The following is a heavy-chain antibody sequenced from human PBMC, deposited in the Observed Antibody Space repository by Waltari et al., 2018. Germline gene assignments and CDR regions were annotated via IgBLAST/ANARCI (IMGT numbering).Heavy chain of an antibody. CDR2: ISYEGSNK. CDR3: ARDQYSGSYQLYYGMDV. V-gene: IGHV3-30*01. Sequence: QVQLVESGGGVVQPGRSLRLSCAASGFTFSSYAMHWVRQAPGKGLEWVAVISYEGSNKYYADSVKGRFTISRDNSKNTLYLQMNSLRAEDTAVYYCARDQYSGSYQLYYGMDVWGQGTTVTVSS. CDR1: GFTFSSYA. J-gene: IGHJ6*02. D-gene: IGHD1-26*01.